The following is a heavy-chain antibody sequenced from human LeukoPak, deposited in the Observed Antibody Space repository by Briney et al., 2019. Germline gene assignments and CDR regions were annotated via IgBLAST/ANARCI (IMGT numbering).Heavy chain of an antibody. J-gene: IGHJ6*03. V-gene: IGHV4-34*01. Sequence: PSETLSLTCAVYGGSFSGYYWSWIRQPPGKGLEWIGEISHSGSTNYNPSLKSRVTISVDTSKNQFSLKLSSVTAADTAVYYCARGRSHIVVVRAYMDVWGKGTTVTVSS. CDR3: ARGRSHIVVVRAYMDV. D-gene: IGHD2-2*01. CDR1: GGSFSGYY. CDR2: ISHSGST.